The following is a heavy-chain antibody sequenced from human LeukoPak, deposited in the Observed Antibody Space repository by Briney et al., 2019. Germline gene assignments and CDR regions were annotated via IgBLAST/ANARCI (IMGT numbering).Heavy chain of an antibody. CDR1: GYTLTKLS. V-gene: IGHV1-2*02. J-gene: IGHJ5*02. CDR2: INPNSGGT. Sequence: ASVKVSCKVSGYTLTKLSMHWVRQAPGQGLEWMGWINPNSGGTNYAQKFQGRVTMTRDTSISTAYMELSRLRSDDTAVYYCARVGEVVPAANWFDPWGQGTLVTVSS. D-gene: IGHD2-2*01. CDR3: ARVGEVVPAANWFDP.